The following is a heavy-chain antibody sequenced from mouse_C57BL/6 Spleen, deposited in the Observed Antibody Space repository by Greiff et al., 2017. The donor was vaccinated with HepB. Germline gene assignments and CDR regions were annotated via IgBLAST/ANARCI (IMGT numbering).Heavy chain of an antibody. CDR2: ISSGGSYT. J-gene: IGHJ1*03. D-gene: IGHD2-4*01. V-gene: IGHV5-6*01. CDR3: ARQRPYDYDWYFDV. Sequence: EVQLQESGGDLVKPGGSLKLSCAASGFTFSSYGMSWVRQTPDKRLEWVATISSGGSYTYYPDSVKGRFTISRDNAKNTLYLQMSSLKSEDTAMYYCARQRPYDYDWYFDVWGTGTTVTVSS. CDR1: GFTFSSYG.